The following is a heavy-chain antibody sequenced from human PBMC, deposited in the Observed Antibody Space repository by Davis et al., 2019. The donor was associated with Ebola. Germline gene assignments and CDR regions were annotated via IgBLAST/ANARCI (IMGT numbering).Heavy chain of an antibody. CDR2: ISGSGGST. J-gene: IGHJ6*04. D-gene: IGHD3-3*01. Sequence: GESLKISCTASVITFSSYAMTWVRQAPGKGLEWVSAISGSGGSTYYADSVKGRFTISRDNSKQTLYLQMNSLRAEDTAVYYCAKSGLSFGVVKYHYGMDVWGKGTTVTVSS. CDR3: AKSGLSFGVVKYHYGMDV. V-gene: IGHV3-23*01. CDR1: VITFSSYA.